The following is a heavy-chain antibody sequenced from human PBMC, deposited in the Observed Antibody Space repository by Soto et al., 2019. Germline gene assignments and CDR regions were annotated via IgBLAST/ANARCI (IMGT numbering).Heavy chain of an antibody. Sequence: SETLSLTCSVSGGPMTSGAYYWSWIRQPPGEGLEWIGCVYYSGSTNYNPSLESRVTISVDTSKNQFSLKLSSVTAADTAVYYCTREQTSTVVTQWGQGTLVTVSS. D-gene: IGHD4-17*01. V-gene: IGHV4-61*08. CDR2: VYYSGST. CDR1: GGPMTSGAYY. CDR3: TREQTSTVVTQ. J-gene: IGHJ4*02.